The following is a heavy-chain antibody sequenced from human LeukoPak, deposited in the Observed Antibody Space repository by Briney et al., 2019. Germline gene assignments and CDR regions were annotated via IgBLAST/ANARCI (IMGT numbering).Heavy chain of an antibody. J-gene: IGHJ3*02. CDR1: SGSISSGGHY. Sequence: SETLSLTCTVSSGSISSGGHYWTWIRQPPGKGLEWIGYMYHSGSPYYNPSLKSRVTKSVDTSKNLFSLRLTSVTAADTAVYYCARVGVVVAGTADAFDTWGQGTMVTVSS. CDR2: MYHSGSP. CDR3: ARVGVVVAGTADAFDT. V-gene: IGHV4-30-2*01. D-gene: IGHD6-19*01.